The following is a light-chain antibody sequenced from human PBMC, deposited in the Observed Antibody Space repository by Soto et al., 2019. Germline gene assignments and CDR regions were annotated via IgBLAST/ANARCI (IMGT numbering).Light chain of an antibody. CDR2: DVS. J-gene: IGLJ2*01. CDR1: SSDVGTYNS. CDR3: SSYTSSSTLGV. V-gene: IGLV2-14*01. Sequence: QSALTQPASVSGSPGQSITISCPGTSSDVGTYNSVSWYQQHPGKAPKLMIYDVSNRPSGVSNRFSGSKSGNTASLTISGLQTEDEDDYYCSSYTSSSTLGVFGGGTKLTVL.